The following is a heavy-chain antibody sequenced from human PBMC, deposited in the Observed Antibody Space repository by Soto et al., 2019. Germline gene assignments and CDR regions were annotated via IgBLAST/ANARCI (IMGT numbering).Heavy chain of an antibody. J-gene: IGHJ4*02. CDR1: GGSISSGGYY. CDR3: ARVPIVATTYFDY. D-gene: IGHD5-12*01. V-gene: IGHV4-31*03. CDR2: IYYSGST. Sequence: SETLSLTCTVSGGSISSGGYYWSWIRQHPGKGLEWIGYIYYSGSTYYNPSLKSRVTISVDTSKNQFSLKLSSVTAADTAVYYCARVPIVATTYFDYWGQGTLVTVSS.